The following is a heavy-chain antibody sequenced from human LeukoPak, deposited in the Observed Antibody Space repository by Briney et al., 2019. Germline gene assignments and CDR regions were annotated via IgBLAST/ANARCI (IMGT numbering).Heavy chain of an antibody. CDR1: GFSFSDAW. J-gene: IGHJ4*02. V-gene: IGHV3-15*01. D-gene: IGHD2-15*01. CDR3: TTDGGY. Sequence: PGGSHRLSCEASGFSFSDAWMSWVRQAPGKGLEWVGRIKSSGDGGTTDNTAPVKGRFTISRDDSRNTVFLQMNTLKTEDTAVYYCTTDGGYWGQGTLVTVSS. CDR2: IKSSGDGGTT.